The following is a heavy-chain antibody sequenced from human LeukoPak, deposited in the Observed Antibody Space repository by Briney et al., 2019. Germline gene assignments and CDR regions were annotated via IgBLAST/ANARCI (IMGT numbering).Heavy chain of an antibody. J-gene: IGHJ4*02. Sequence: PWETLSLTCTVSGGSMRSYYWRWIRQPTEKALEWIGYNSYSGSTNYNPSLKSRVTISVDTSKNQFSLKLSSVTAADTAVYYCATNIAAGGTSSYFDYWGQGTLVTVSS. CDR2: NSYSGST. V-gene: IGHV4-59*01. CDR1: GGSMRSYY. CDR3: ATNIAAGGTSSYFDY. D-gene: IGHD6-13*01.